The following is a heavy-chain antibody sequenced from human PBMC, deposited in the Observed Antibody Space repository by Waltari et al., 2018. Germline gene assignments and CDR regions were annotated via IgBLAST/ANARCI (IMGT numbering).Heavy chain of an antibody. CDR2: MYYDGSGQ. D-gene: IGHD5-12*01. CDR1: GLTFSSFS. CDR3: ARDLQCGCDY. V-gene: IGHV3-30*02. Sequence: QVQLVESGGGVVQPGGSLRLSCAASGLTFSSFSMHWVRQAPGKGLEWVAFMYYDGSGQFYADSVKGRFTISRDNSMNLLYLQMNSLSPGDTAVYYCARDLQCGCDYWGQGTLVTVSS. J-gene: IGHJ4*02.